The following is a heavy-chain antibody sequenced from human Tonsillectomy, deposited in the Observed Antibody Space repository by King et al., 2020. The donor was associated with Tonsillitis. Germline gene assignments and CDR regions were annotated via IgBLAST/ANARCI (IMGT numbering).Heavy chain of an antibody. Sequence: QLQESGPGLVKPSETLSLTCTVSGGSINSYYWSWIRQPAGKGLEYIGRIYTSGSTNYNPPLKSRVTMSVDTSKNQFSLKLSSVTAADTAVYYCARGIVGATSIWYFDLWGRGTLVTVSS. J-gene: IGHJ2*01. CDR2: IYTSGST. CDR1: GGSINSYY. D-gene: IGHD1-26*01. CDR3: ARGIVGATSIWYFDL. V-gene: IGHV4-4*07.